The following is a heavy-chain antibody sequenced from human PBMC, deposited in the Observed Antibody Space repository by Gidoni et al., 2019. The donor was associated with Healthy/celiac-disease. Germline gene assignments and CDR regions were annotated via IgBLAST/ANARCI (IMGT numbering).Heavy chain of an antibody. D-gene: IGHD6-6*01. CDR2: IYTSGST. J-gene: IGHJ6*02. V-gene: IGHV4-4*07. CDR3: ARDGEYSSSKANYYYGMDV. Sequence: AGRGREWIGRIYTSGSTNYHPSLKSRVTMSVDTSKNQFSLKLSSVTAADTAVYYCARDGEYSSSKANYYYGMDVWGQGTTVTVSS.